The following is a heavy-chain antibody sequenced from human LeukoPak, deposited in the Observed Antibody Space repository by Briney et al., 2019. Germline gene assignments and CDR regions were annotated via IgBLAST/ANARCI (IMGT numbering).Heavy chain of an antibody. J-gene: IGHJ4*02. Sequence: GGSLRLSCAASGFTFSSNGMHWVRQAPGKGLEWVAVIWYDGSNKYYADSVKGRFTISRDNSKNTLYLQMNILRAEDTAVYYCARDRDYDYLDYWGQGSLVTVSS. CDR1: GFTFSSNG. V-gene: IGHV3-33*01. CDR3: ARDRDYDYLDY. CDR2: IWYDGSNK. D-gene: IGHD5-12*01.